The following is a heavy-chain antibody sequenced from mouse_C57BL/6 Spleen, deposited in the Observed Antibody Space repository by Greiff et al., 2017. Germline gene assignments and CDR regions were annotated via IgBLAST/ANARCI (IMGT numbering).Heavy chain of an antibody. Sequence: QVQLQQPGAELVRPGSSVKLSCKASGYTFTSYWMDWVKQRPGQGLEWIGNIYPSDSETHYNQKFKDKATLTVDKSSSTAYMQLSILTSEDSAVYYCARGRVTTTYFDYWGQGTTLTVSS. D-gene: IGHD2-12*01. CDR2: IYPSDSET. V-gene: IGHV1-61*01. CDR3: ARGRVTTTYFDY. CDR1: GYTFTSYW. J-gene: IGHJ2*01.